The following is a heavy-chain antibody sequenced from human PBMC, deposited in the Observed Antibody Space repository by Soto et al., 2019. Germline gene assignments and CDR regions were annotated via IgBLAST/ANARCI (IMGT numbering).Heavy chain of an antibody. CDR1: GFSFSSYA. V-gene: IGHV3-30-3*01. CDR2: ISHDGINK. J-gene: IGHJ5*02. CDR3: ARDMYSSDYFVKWFEP. Sequence: QVRLVESGGGVVQPGRSLRLSCTASGFSFSSYAMYWFRQPPGKGLEWVAVISHDGINKHYADSVKGRVTVSRDNSNRSLALKLNSLRGEDTAMYYCARDMYSSDYFVKWFEPWGQGTLVTVPS. D-gene: IGHD6-19*01.